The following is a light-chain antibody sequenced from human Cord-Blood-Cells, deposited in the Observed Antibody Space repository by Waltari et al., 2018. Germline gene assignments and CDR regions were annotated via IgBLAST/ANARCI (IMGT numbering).Light chain of an antibody. J-gene: IGLJ2*01. CDR1: ALPKQY. CDR3: QSADSSGTVV. V-gene: IGLV3-25*03. CDR2: KDS. Sequence: CSGDALPKQYAYWYQQKPGQAPVLVIYKDSERPSGIPERFSGSSSGTTVTLTISGVQAEDEADYYCQSADSSGTVVFGGGTKLTVL.